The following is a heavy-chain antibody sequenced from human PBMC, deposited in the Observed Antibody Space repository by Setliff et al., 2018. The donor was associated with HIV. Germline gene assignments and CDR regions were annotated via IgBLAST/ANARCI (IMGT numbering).Heavy chain of an antibody. D-gene: IGHD3-10*01. V-gene: IGHV3-30*04. J-gene: IGHJ5*02. CDR1: GFTFSSYA. Sequence: GGSLRLSCAASGFTFSSYAMHWVRQAPGKGLEWVAVISYDGSNKYYADSVKGRLTISRDNSEGTLYLKANSLRIEDTAMYYCARGGDGSGRYELDLWGQGTMVTVSS. CDR3: ARGGDGSGRYELDL. CDR2: ISYDGSNK.